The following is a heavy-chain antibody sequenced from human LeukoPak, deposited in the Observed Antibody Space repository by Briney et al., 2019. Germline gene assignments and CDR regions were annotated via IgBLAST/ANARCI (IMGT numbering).Heavy chain of an antibody. V-gene: IGHV1-46*01. J-gene: IGHJ4*02. CDR3: ARDIVVVPAAPGD. Sequence: GASVKVSCKASGYTFTSYYMHWVRQAPGQGLEWMGIINPSGGSTSYAQKFQGRVTMTRDTSISTAYMELSRLRSDDTAVYYCARDIVVVPAAPGDWGQGTLVTVSS. D-gene: IGHD2-2*01. CDR1: GYTFTSYY. CDR2: INPSGGST.